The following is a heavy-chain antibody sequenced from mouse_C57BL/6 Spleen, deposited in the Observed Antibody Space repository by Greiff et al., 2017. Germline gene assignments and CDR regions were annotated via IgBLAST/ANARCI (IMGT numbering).Heavy chain of an antibody. CDR1: GYTFTSYW. Sequence: VQLQQSGAELVKPGASVKLSCKASGYTFTSYWMHWVKQRPGRGLEWIGRIDPNSGGTKYNEKFKSKATLTVDKPSSSAYMQLSSLTSKDSAVSYCARSSIVRDFFDYWGQGTTLTVSS. CDR3: ARSSIVRDFFDY. V-gene: IGHV1-72*01. D-gene: IGHD2-5*01. J-gene: IGHJ2*01. CDR2: IDPNSGGT.